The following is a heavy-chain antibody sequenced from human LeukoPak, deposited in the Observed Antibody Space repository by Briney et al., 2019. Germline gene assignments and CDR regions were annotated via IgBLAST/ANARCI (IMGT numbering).Heavy chain of an antibody. CDR1: GFTFSSYA. J-gene: IGHJ6*03. CDR3: AKVVGIAVAGTPYYYYYMDV. CDR2: ISGSGGST. Sequence: GGSLRLSCAASGFTFSSYAMSWVRQAPGKGLEWVSAISGSGGSTYYADSVKGRFTISRDNSKNTLYLQMNSLRAEDTAVYYCAKVVGIAVAGTPYYYYYMDVWGKGTTVTVSS. D-gene: IGHD6-19*01. V-gene: IGHV3-23*01.